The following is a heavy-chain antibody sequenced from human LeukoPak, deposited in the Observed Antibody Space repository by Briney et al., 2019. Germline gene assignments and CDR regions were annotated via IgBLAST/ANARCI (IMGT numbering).Heavy chain of an antibody. V-gene: IGHV3-15*01. Sequence: GGSLRLSCAASRFTFSSYNMNWVRQAPGKGLEWVGRIKSKTDGGTTDYAAPVKGRFTISRDDSKNTLYLQMNSLKTEDTAVYYCTVTGYYYDSSGYYYGDAFDIWGQGTMVTVSS. CDR1: RFTFSSYN. D-gene: IGHD3-22*01. J-gene: IGHJ3*02. CDR2: IKSKTDGGTT. CDR3: TVTGYYYDSSGYYYGDAFDI.